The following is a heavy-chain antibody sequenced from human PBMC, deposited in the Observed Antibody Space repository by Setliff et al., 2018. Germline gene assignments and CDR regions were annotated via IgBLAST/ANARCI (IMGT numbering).Heavy chain of an antibody. D-gene: IGHD3-22*01. CDR2: FIPVLGKA. CDR3: ARINFYVSSGYYYAPDY. Sequence: GASVKVSCKASGATLSGDVFSWVRQAPGHGLEWMGRFIPVLGKANYAPRFQGRLTITVDTSTGTSYMDLRSLRSDDTAIYYCARINFYVSSGYYYAPDYWGPGTLVTVSS. CDR1: GATLSGDV. J-gene: IGHJ4*02. V-gene: IGHV1-69*04.